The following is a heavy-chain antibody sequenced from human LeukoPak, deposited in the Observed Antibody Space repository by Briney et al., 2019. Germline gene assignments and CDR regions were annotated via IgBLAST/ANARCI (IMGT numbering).Heavy chain of an antibody. J-gene: IGHJ4*02. CDR3: ARSARLMKGVVEVTALDD. V-gene: IGHV3-48*03. Sequence: GGSLRLSCATSGFTFSSYEMNWVRQAPGKGLEWVSYISSSGSTIYYADSVKGRFTISRDNAKNSLYLQMNSLRADDTAVYYCARSARLMKGVVEVTALDDWGQGTLVTVSS. D-gene: IGHD3-3*01. CDR1: GFTFSSYE. CDR2: ISSSGSTI.